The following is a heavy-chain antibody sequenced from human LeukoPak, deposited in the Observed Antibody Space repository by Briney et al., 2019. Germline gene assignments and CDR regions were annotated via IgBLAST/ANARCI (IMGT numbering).Heavy chain of an antibody. CDR1: GFTFSSYW. CDR3: ARSSGYLDY. V-gene: IGHV3-74*01. J-gene: IGHJ4*02. CDR2: INTDGSTT. Sequence: GGSLRLSCAASGFTFSSYWMHWVRQAPGKGLVWVSHINTDGSTTNYADSVKGRFTISRDNAKDTLYLQINSLRGEDTAVYYCARSSGYLDYWGQGTPVTVSS. D-gene: IGHD3-22*01.